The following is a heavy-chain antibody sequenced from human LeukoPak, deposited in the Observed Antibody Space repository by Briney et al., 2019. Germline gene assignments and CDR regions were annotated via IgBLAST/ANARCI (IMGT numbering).Heavy chain of an antibody. V-gene: IGHV5-51*01. Sequence: GESLKISCKGSGYSFTSYWIGWVRQMPGKGLEWMGIIYPGDSDTRYSPSFQGQVTISADKSISTAYLQWSSLKASDTAMYYCARPRDLSIWGYYFDYWGQGTLVTVSS. J-gene: IGHJ4*02. D-gene: IGHD3-16*01. CDR2: IYPGDSDT. CDR3: ARPRDLSIWGYYFDY. CDR1: GYSFTSYW.